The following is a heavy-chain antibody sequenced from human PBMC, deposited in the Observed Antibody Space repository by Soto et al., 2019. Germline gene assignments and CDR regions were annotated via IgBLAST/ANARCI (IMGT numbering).Heavy chain of an antibody. CDR3: ARNNVRGVSNSYNWMDP. CDR1: GGPISSYY. V-gene: IGHV4-59*01. J-gene: IGHJ5*02. CDR2: IFYTGNT. Sequence: QVQLQESGPGLVKPSETLSLTCNVSGGPISSYYWSWIRQSPGEGLEWIGQIFYTGNTNYNPSLRSRVTMSVDIPKKQFSLKLRSVTTADTAIYFCARNNVRGVSNSYNWMDPWGQGTLVTVSS. D-gene: IGHD3-10*01.